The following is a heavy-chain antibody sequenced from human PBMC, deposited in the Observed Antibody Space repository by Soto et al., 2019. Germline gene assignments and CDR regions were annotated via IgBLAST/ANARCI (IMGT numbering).Heavy chain of an antibody. D-gene: IGHD3-3*01. CDR3: AKGAVQDLWSGYYTLFDY. CDR2: ISYDAKHK. CDR1: GFTFSTYV. Sequence: GGSLRRSCAASGFTFSTYVMHWVRQSPGKGLEWVAVISYDAKHKYYADSLKGRFTISRDNSKNTLYLQMNSLRAEDTAVYYCAKGAVQDLWSGYYTLFDYWGQGTLVTVSS. V-gene: IGHV3-30*18. J-gene: IGHJ4*02.